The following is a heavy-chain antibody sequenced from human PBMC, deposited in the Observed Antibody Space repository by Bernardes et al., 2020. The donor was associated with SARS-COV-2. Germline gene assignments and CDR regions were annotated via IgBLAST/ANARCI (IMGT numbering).Heavy chain of an antibody. CDR1: GFTFSTYG. CDR2: IWHDGSKE. CDR3: ARDVWEAGYCSRMSCSTFDY. D-gene: IGHD2-2*01. V-gene: IGHV3-33*01. J-gene: IGHJ4*02. Sequence: GGSLRLSCATSGFTFSTYGIHWVRQAPGKGLEWVAVIWHDGSKEYYADSVKGRFTISRDSSQKTVYLQMNSLRVEDTAMYYCARDVWEAGYCSRMSCSTFDYWGQGTLVTVSS.